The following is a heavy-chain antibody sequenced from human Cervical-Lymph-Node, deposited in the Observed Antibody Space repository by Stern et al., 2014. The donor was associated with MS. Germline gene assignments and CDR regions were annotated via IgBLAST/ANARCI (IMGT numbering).Heavy chain of an antibody. D-gene: IGHD5-12*01. Sequence: QVQLQESGPGLVKPSGTLSLTCGVSGDSISNDRWRSWVRQPPGEGVEWIGVIHHSYTTNYNPSLKSRLTLSIDKSNNSFSMRLRSVTAADTAVYYCARVSISGYDFFDPWGQGTLVSVSS. CDR2: IHHSYTT. V-gene: IGHV4-4*02. J-gene: IGHJ5*02. CDR3: ARVSISGYDFFDP. CDR1: GDSISNDRW.